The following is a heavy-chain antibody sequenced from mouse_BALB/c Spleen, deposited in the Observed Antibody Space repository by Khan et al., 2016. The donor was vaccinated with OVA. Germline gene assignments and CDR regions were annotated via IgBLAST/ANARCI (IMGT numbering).Heavy chain of an antibody. Sequence: VQLQQSGPEVVKPGASVRISCKASGYTFTDYNMDWVKQRHEKSLEWIGYFFPNSGGSGYNQKFKTKATLTVDISSSTAYMELRSLTSEDSAVYYCVRSGYGSFAFWGQGTLVTVS. CDR2: FFPNSGGS. D-gene: IGHD1-2*01. CDR3: VRSGYGSFAF. J-gene: IGHJ3*01. CDR1: GYTFTDYN. V-gene: IGHV1S29*02.